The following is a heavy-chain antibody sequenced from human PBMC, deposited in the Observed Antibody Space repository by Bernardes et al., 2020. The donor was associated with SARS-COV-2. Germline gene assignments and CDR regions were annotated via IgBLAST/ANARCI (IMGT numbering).Heavy chain of an antibody. CDR3: ARTRTTISTTGIPVDY. CDR1: GYTFTGYF. V-gene: IGHV1-2*02. J-gene: IGHJ4*02. CDR2: INPNTGGT. D-gene: IGHD2-21*02. Sequence: VSCKASGYTFTGYFIHWVRQAPGQRPEWMGWINPNTGGTNYVQKFQGRVTMTRDTSITTAYMELSRLGSDDTAIYYCARTRTTISTTGIPVDYWGQGTLVTVSS.